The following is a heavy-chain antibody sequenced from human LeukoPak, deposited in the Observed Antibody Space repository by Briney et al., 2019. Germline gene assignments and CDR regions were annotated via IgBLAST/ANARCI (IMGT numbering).Heavy chain of an antibody. J-gene: IGHJ4*02. CDR2: ISWNSGSI. D-gene: IGHD3-10*01. CDR1: GFTSDDYA. V-gene: IGHV3-9*02. CDR3: AKDFGVTMVRGVIGGINY. Sequence: PGGSLRLSCAASGFTSDDYAMHWVRQAPGKGLEWVSGISWNSGSIGYADSVKGRFTISRDNAKNSLYLQMNSLRAEDTALYYCAKDFGVTMVRGVIGGINYWGQGTLVTVSS.